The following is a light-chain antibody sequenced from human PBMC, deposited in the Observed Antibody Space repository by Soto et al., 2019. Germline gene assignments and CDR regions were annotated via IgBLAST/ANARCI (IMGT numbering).Light chain of an antibody. Sequence: DIKMTQSPSSLSASVGDRVTITCRASQGVRGWLAWYQQKPRKAPKSLIYAASTLQDGVPSRFSGNGSEKDFTLTISSLQSEDIGTYYCQQSNHSPLTIGGGTRVDIX. CDR1: QGVRGW. J-gene: IGKJ4*01. CDR2: AAS. V-gene: IGKV1D-16*01. CDR3: QQSNHSPLT.